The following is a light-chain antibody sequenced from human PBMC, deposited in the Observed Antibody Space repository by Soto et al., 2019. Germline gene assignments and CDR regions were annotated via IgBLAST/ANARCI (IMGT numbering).Light chain of an antibody. Sequence: QLVLTQSPSASASLGASVKLTCTLSSGHNNYAIAWHQQQPEKGPRYLMKLNTDGSHSKGDGIPDRFSGSSSGAERYLTISSLQSEDEADYYCQTWGAGPVVFGGGTQLTVL. CDR2: LNTDGSH. J-gene: IGLJ2*01. CDR3: QTWGAGPVV. CDR1: SGHNNYA. V-gene: IGLV4-69*01.